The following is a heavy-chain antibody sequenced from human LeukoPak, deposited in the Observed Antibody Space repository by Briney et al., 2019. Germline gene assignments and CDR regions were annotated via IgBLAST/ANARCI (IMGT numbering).Heavy chain of an antibody. D-gene: IGHD2-15*01. CDR2: IRSKAYGGTT. CDR1: GFTFGDYA. V-gene: IGHV3-49*04. CDR3: TRGYCSGGSCFRAFDM. J-gene: IGHJ3*02. Sequence: GGSLRLSCTTSGFTFGDYAMSWVRQAPGKGLGWVGFIRSKAYGGTTEYAASVKGRFTISRDDSKSIAYLEMNSLKTEDTAEYSCTRGYCSGGSCFRAFDMGGQGTMVTVSS.